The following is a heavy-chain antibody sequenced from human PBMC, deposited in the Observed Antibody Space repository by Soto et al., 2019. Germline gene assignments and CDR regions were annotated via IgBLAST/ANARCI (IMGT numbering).Heavy chain of an antibody. J-gene: IGHJ3*02. Sequence: EVQLVESGGGLVQPGRSLRLSCAASGFTFDDYAMHWVRQAPGKGLEWVSGISWNSGSIGYADSVKGRFTISRDNAKNSLYLQMNSLRAEDTALYYCAKDISETLYDILTGYYLNPFGSAFDIWGQGTMVTVSS. CDR3: AKDISETLYDILTGYYLNPFGSAFDI. CDR2: ISWNSGSI. D-gene: IGHD3-9*01. CDR1: GFTFDDYA. V-gene: IGHV3-9*01.